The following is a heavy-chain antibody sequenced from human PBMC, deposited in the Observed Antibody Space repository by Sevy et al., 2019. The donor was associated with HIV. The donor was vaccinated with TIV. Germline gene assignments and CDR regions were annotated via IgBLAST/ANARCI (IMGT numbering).Heavy chain of an antibody. CDR1: GFTFRSYA. J-gene: IGHJ2*01. D-gene: IGHD1-26*01. Sequence: GGSLRLSCAASGFTFRSYAMSWVRQAPGKGLEWVAGISGSGGSTKFADSVKGRFTISRDNSKNTLYLQMNSLRAEDTAVYYCAKEYYYFDLWGRGTLVTDSS. CDR2: ISGSGGST. V-gene: IGHV3-23*01. CDR3: AKEYYYFDL.